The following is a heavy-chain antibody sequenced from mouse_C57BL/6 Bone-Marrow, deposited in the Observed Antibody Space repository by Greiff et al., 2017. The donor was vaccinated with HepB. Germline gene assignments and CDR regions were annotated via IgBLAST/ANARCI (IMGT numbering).Heavy chain of an antibody. Sequence: QVQLQQPGAELVRPGSSVKLSCKASGYTFTSYWMHWVKQRPIQGLEWIGNIDPSDSETHYNQKFKDKATLTVDKSSSTAYMQLSSLTSEDSSVYYCARGITTVDYFDDWGQGTTLTVSS. CDR1: GYTFTSYW. V-gene: IGHV1-52*01. D-gene: IGHD1-1*01. J-gene: IGHJ2*01. CDR2: IDPSDSET. CDR3: ARGITTVDYFDD.